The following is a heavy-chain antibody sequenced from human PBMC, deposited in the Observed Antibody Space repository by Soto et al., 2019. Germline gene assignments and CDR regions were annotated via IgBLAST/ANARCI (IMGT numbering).Heavy chain of an antibody. Sequence: GGSLRLSCAASGFTFSSYGMHWVRQAPGKGLEWVAVIWYDGSNKYYADSVKGRFTISRDNSKNTLYLQMNSLRAEDTAVYYCAREIGQANSSSPYYYYYGMDVWGQGTTVTVSS. V-gene: IGHV3-33*01. D-gene: IGHD6-13*01. CDR2: IWYDGSNK. J-gene: IGHJ6*02. CDR3: AREIGQANSSSPYYYYYGMDV. CDR1: GFTFSSYG.